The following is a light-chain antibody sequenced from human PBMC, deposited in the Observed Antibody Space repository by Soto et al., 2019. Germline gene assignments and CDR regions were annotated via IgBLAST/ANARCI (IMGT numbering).Light chain of an antibody. CDR1: QSSSSW. J-gene: IGKJ1*01. CDR3: QQYNSILMT. Sequence: IQVTQSASTLSASVGDRVTITCRASQSSSSWLAWYQQKPGKAPKLLSYDASSLERGVPSRFSGSGSGTAVTLTISSLQPDDFATYYCQQYNSILMTFGQGTKVDIK. CDR2: DAS. V-gene: IGKV1-5*01.